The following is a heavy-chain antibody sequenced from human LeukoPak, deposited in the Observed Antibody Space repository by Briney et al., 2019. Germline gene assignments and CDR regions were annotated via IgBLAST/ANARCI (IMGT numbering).Heavy chain of an antibody. J-gene: IGHJ5*02. V-gene: IGHV4-31*03. CDR2: IDYSGST. CDR1: GGSISSGGYY. D-gene: IGHD6-13*01. CDR3: ARDGLAAAGSYNWFDP. Sequence: SQTLTLTCTVSGGSISSGGYYWSWIRQHPGQGLEWIRYIDYSGSTYYNTSLKSRVTITVDTSKNQFSLKLSSVTAADTAVYYCARDGLAAAGSYNWFDPWGQGTLVTVSS.